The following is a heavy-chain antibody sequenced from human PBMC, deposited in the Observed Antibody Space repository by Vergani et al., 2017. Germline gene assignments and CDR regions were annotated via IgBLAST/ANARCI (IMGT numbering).Heavy chain of an antibody. J-gene: IGHJ5*02. CDR3: ARVGPYGSNWFDP. CDR1: GFTVSSNY. D-gene: IGHD3-10*01. CDR2: IYSGGST. Sequence: EVQLVESGGGLVQPGGSLRLSCAASGFTVSSNYMSWVRQAPGKGLEWVSVIYSGGSTYYADSVKGRFTISRDNAKNSLYLQMNSLRAEDAAVYYCARVGPYGSNWFDPWGQGTLVTVSS. V-gene: IGHV3-66*01.